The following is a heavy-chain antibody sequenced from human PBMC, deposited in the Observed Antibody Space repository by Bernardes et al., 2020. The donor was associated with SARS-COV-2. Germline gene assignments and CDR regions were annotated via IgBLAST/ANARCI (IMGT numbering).Heavy chain of an antibody. CDR3: ARLVLPNGVHFYGLDV. D-gene: IGHD2-2*01. CDR2: IKEDGSKK. J-gene: IGHJ6*02. V-gene: IGHV3-7*01. Sequence: GGSLRLSCAASGFTFSSYWMYWVRLAPGKGPEWVAQIKEDGSKKYYVDSVKGRFTISRDNVENSMYLQMSNLRAEDTAVYYCARLVLPNGVHFYGLDVWGQGTTVSVSS. CDR1: GFTFSSYW.